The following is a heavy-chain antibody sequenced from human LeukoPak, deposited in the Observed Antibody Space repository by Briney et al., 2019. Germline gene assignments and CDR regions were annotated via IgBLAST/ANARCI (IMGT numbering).Heavy chain of an antibody. CDR1: GFTFSSYW. CDR2: INSDGSST. V-gene: IGHV3-74*01. CDR3: ARSSPLYYDFWSGYPDY. Sequence: GGSLRLSCAASGFTFSSYWMHWVRQAPGKGLVWVSRINSDGSSTSYADSVKGRFTISRDNAKNTLYLQMNSLRAEDTAVYYCARSSPLYYDFWSGYPDYWGQGTLVTVSS. J-gene: IGHJ4*02. D-gene: IGHD3-3*01.